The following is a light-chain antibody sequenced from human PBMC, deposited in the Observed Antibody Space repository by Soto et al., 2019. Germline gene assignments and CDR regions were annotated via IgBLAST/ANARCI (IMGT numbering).Light chain of an antibody. V-gene: IGKV1-33*01. Sequence: DIQMTQSPSSLSTSVVDRVTITCQASQDISNYLNWYQQKPGKAPKLLIYDASNLETGVPSRFSGSGSGTDFTFTISSLQPEDIATYYCQQYKTFWTFGQGTKVDIK. CDR2: DAS. CDR1: QDISNY. J-gene: IGKJ1*01. CDR3: QQYKTFWT.